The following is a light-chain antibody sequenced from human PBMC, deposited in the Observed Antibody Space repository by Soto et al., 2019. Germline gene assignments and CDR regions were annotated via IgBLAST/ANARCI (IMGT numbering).Light chain of an antibody. J-gene: IGKJ1*01. V-gene: IGKV3-20*01. Sequence: EIVLTQSPGTLSLSPGERATLSCRASQSVSSSYLAWYQQKPGQAPRLLIYVASGRATGIPDRFSGSGSGTDFTLTISRLEPEDFAVYYCQQYGSSLWPFGQGTKVEIK. CDR2: VAS. CDR1: QSVSSSY. CDR3: QQYGSSLWP.